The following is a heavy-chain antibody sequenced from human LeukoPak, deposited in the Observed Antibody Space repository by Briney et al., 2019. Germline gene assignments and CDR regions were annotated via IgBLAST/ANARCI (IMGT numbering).Heavy chain of an antibody. CDR3: AKDRAGGSYVDY. J-gene: IGHJ4*02. Sequence: GGSLRLSCATSGFTFSSYGMHWVRQAPGKGLEWVAVISYDGSNKYYADSVKGRFTISRDNSKNTLYLQMNSLRAEDTAVYYCAKDRAGGSYVDYWGQGTLVTVSS. D-gene: IGHD1-26*01. CDR2: ISYDGSNK. V-gene: IGHV3-30*18. CDR1: GFTFSSYG.